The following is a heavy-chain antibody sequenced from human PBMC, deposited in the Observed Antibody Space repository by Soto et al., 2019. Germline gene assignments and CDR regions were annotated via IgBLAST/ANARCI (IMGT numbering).Heavy chain of an antibody. J-gene: IGHJ4*02. V-gene: IGHV3-23*01. CDR3: ARDRERDAWYEDY. CDR1: GFSFSSYA. D-gene: IGHD6-13*01. Sequence: EVQLLESGGGLGQPGGSLRLSCVASGFSFSSYAMSWVRQAPGEGLEWVSVISGSDGSTYYAGSVKGRFTISRDDSKNTLYLQMNSLRAEDTAVYYCARDRERDAWYEDYWGQGTLVTVSS. CDR2: ISGSDGST.